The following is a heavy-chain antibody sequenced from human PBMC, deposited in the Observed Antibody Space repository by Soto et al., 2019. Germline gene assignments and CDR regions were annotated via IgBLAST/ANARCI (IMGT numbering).Heavy chain of an antibody. D-gene: IGHD6-13*01. CDR2: IIPIFGTA. J-gene: IGHJ4*02. Sequence: SVNVFCRASGGTFSSYSISWVRQAPGQWLEWMGGIIPIFGTANYAQKFQGRVTITAAEYTRTAYMELSSLRSEGTAVYYCAQGIAAAGTFGYWGQGTLVNVSS. V-gene: IGHV1-69*13. CDR3: AQGIAAAGTFGY. CDR1: GGTFSSYS.